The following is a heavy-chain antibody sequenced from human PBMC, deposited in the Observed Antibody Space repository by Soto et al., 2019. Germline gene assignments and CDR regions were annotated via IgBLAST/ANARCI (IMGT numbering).Heavy chain of an antibody. CDR1: GFTFSSYG. CDR2: ISHDGSNK. Sequence: GGSLRLSCAASGFTFSSYGMHWVRQAPGKGLEWVAVISHDGSNKYYADSVKGRFTISRDNSKNTLHLQTNRLRAEDAAVYYWAKELGGIDYGIDYWGQGTLVTVSS. J-gene: IGHJ4*02. CDR3: AKELGGIDYGIDY. D-gene: IGHD4-17*01. V-gene: IGHV3-30*18.